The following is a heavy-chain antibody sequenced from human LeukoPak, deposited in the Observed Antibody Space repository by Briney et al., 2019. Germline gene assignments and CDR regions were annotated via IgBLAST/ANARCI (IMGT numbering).Heavy chain of an antibody. J-gene: IGHJ3*02. CDR2: IYTSGST. CDR3: ARYGPPRLRGVRVAFDI. CDR1: GGSISSGSYY. Sequence: SQTLSLTCTVSGGSISSGSYYWSWIRQPAGKGLEWIGRIYTSGSTNYNPSLKSRVTISVDTSKNQFSLKLSSVTAADTAVYYCARYGPPRLRGVRVAFDIWGQGTMVTVSS. D-gene: IGHD4-17*01. V-gene: IGHV4-61*02.